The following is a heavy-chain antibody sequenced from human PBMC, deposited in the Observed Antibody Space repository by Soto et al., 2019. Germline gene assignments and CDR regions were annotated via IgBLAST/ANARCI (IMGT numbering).Heavy chain of an antibody. J-gene: IGHJ4*02. CDR3: ARDDDYVDNGLAN. V-gene: IGHV3-33*01. CDR2: IGSDGRRA. D-gene: IGHD4-17*01. Sequence: QVQLVESGGGVVQPGGSLRLSCAASGFTFGRHGMHWVRQAPGKGLVWVAVIGSDGRRASYADSVKGRFTISSVNVQNTLYLQMNSLRAEETAVYYFARDDDYVDNGLANWGQGTLVTVSS. CDR1: GFTFGRHG.